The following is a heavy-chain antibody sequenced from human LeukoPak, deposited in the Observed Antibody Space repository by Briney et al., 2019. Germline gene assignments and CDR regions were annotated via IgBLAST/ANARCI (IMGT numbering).Heavy chain of an antibody. CDR2: IWYDGST. CDR3: ARDRTTILSSFDI. Sequence: PGGSLRLSCAASGFTFSNYGMHWVRQAPGKGLEWVAGIWYDGSTYYTDSVKGRITISRGNSKNTLYLQMNTLGAEDTAVYYCARDRTTILSSFDIWGQGTMVTVSS. V-gene: IGHV3-33*01. J-gene: IGHJ3*02. CDR1: GFTFSNYG. D-gene: IGHD3-9*01.